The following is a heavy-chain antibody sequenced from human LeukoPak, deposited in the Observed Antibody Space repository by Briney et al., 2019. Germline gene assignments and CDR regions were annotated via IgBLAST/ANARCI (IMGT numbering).Heavy chain of an antibody. V-gene: IGHV1-2*02. CDR2: INPNSGGT. CDR1: GYTFTSYY. J-gene: IGHJ4*02. D-gene: IGHD3-22*01. Sequence: ASVKVSCKASGYTFTSYYMHWVRQAPGQGLEWMGWINPNSGGTNYAQKFQGRVTMTRDTSISTAYMELSRLRSDDTAVYYCARSDYYLYYFDYWGQGTLVTVSS. CDR3: ARSDYYLYYFDY.